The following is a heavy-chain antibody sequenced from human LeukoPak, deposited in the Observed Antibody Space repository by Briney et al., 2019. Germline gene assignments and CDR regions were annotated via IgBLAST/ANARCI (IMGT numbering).Heavy chain of an antibody. V-gene: IGHV4-39*01. CDR2: IYYSGST. CDR3: ARHNSGYEKTYYYYMDV. CDR1: GGSISSSSYY. Sequence: SETLSLTCTVSGGSISSSSYYWGWIRQPPGKGLEWIGSIYYSGSTYYNPSLKSRVTISVDTSKNQFSLKLSSVTAADTAAYYCARHNSGYEKTYYYYMDVWGKGTTVTISS. J-gene: IGHJ6*03. D-gene: IGHD5-12*01.